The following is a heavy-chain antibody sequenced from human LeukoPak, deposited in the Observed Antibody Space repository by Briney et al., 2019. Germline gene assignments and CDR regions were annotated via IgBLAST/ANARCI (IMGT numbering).Heavy chain of an antibody. Sequence: SETLSLTCIVSGGSISSTTYYWGWTRQPPGRGLEWIGSLYYSGTSYYSPSLKSRVTMSVDTSKNQFSLKLTSVTAADTAVYYCARHKGIVNKPFDYWGQGTLVTVSS. D-gene: IGHD3-16*02. CDR1: GGSISSTTYY. CDR3: ARHKGIVNKPFDY. V-gene: IGHV4-39*01. CDR2: LYYSGTS. J-gene: IGHJ4*02.